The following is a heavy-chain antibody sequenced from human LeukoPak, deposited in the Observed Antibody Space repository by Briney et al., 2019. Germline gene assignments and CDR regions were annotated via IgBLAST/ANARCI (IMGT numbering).Heavy chain of an antibody. CDR2: IYSGGST. D-gene: IGHD1-14*01. CDR1: GFTFSSYG. Sequence: GGSLRLSCAASGFTFSSYGMHWVRQAPGKGLEWVSVIYSGGSTYYADSVKGRFTISRDNSKNTLYLQMNSLRAEDTAVYYCARDTGYWGQGTLVTVSS. J-gene: IGHJ4*02. V-gene: IGHV3-66*01. CDR3: ARDTGY.